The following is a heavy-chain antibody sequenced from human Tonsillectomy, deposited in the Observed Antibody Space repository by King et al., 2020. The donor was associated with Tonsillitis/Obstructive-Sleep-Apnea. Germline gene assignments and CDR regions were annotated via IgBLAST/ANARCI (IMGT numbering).Heavy chain of an antibody. Sequence: VQLVESGGGLVQPGRSLRLSCAASGFTFDDYAMHWVRQAPGKGLEWVSGINWNSGSIGYADSVKGRFTISRDNAKNSLYLQMNSLRAEDTALCYCAKDIGLGITGTEGFDYWGQGTLVTVSS. D-gene: IGHD1-7*01. J-gene: IGHJ4*02. V-gene: IGHV3-9*01. CDR3: AKDIGLGITGTEGFDY. CDR2: INWNSGSI. CDR1: GFTFDDYA.